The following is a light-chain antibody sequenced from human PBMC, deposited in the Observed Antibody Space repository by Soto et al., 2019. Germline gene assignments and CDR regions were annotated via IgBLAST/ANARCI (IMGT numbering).Light chain of an antibody. Sequence: AIQMTQSPSSLSASVGGRVIITCRASQAIRNDVSWYQQKPGKAPNLLIYAASTLHSGVPGRFSGSGSGTDFTLTISSLQPDDFATHYCQQYNTYPWTFGQGTKVDNK. CDR2: AAS. J-gene: IGKJ1*01. CDR1: QAIRND. V-gene: IGKV1-6*01. CDR3: QQYNTYPWT.